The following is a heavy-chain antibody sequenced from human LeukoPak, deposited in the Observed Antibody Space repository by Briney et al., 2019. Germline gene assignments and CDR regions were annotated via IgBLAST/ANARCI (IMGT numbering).Heavy chain of an antibody. CDR1: GFTFSSYW. J-gene: IGHJ4*02. Sequence: GGSLRLSRAASGFTFSSYWMSWVRQAPGKGLEWVSAISGSGGSTYYADSVKGRFTISRDNSKNTLYLQMNSLRAEDTAVYYCAKTRRAFIVVVPAAKQPIDYWGQGTLVTVSS. CDR3: AKTRRAFIVVVPAAKQPIDY. CDR2: ISGSGGST. V-gene: IGHV3-23*01. D-gene: IGHD2-2*01.